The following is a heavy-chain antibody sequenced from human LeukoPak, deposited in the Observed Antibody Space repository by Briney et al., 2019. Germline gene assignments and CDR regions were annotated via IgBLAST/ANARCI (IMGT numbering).Heavy chain of an antibody. V-gene: IGHV4-34*01. CDR2: INHFGST. J-gene: IGHJ4*02. D-gene: IGHD2-15*01. CDR3: ARAICPIVVLPPAPPHTLPGD. CDR1: GESLTGYC. Sequence: SETLSLTCAVYGESLTGYCWIWIRQPPREGLEWIGEINHFGSTNYNPSLKSRVTISAATSKNQFSLKLTSVTAADTAVYYCARAICPIVVLPPAPPHTLPGDWGQGTLVTVSS.